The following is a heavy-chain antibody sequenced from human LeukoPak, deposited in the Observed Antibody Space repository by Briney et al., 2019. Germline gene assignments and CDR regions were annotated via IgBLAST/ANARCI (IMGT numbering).Heavy chain of an antibody. Sequence: PGGSLRLSCTASGFPFSNYWMSWVRQAPGKGLEWVANIWQGGSEKYYADSVKGRFTISRDNSKNTLYLQMNSLRAEDTAVYYCAKDSARTRWGQGTLVTVSS. V-gene: IGHV3-7*01. J-gene: IGHJ4*02. CDR3: AKDSARTR. CDR2: IWQGGSEK. D-gene: IGHD3-10*01. CDR1: GFPFSNYW.